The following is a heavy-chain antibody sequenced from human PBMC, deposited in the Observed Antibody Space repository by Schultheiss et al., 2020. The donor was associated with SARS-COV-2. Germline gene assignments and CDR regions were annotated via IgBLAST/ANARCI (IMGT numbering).Heavy chain of an antibody. CDR1: GYSISSYY. CDR2: IYNSGNT. V-gene: IGHV4-59*12. Sequence: SETLSLTCTVSGYSISSYYWSWIRQPPGKGLEWIGYIYNSGNTNYNPSLKSRVTISVDTSKNQFSLKLGTVTAADTSVYYCAGGSTFLKYWGQGTLVTVSS. J-gene: IGHJ4*02. CDR3: AGGSTFLKY. D-gene: IGHD6-6*01.